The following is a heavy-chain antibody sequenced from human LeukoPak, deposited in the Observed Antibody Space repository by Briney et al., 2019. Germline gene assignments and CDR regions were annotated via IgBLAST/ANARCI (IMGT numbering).Heavy chain of an antibody. D-gene: IGHD3-3*01. Sequence: PSETLSLTCAVYGGSFSGYYWSWIRQPPGKGLEWIGEINHSGSTNYNPSLKSRVTISVDTSKNQFYLNLSSVTAADTAVYYCARSRLDFWSGYYASYFDDWGQGTLVTVSS. CDR1: GGSFSGYY. J-gene: IGHJ4*02. CDR3: ARSRLDFWSGYYASYFDD. CDR2: INHSGST. V-gene: IGHV4-34*01.